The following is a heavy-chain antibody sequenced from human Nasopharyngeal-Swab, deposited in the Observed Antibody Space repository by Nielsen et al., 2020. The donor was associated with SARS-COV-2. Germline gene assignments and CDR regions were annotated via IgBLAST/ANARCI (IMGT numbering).Heavy chain of an antibody. Sequence: GESLKISCAASGFTVSSNYMSWVRQAPGKGLEWVSVIYSGGSTYYEDSVKGRFTISRHNSKNTLYLQMNSLRAEDTAVYYCARITSSSGYYYYYYYMDVWGKGTTVTVSS. D-gene: IGHD6-6*01. V-gene: IGHV3-53*04. CDR3: ARITSSSGYYYYYYYMDV. J-gene: IGHJ6*03. CDR1: GFTVSSNY. CDR2: IYSGGST.